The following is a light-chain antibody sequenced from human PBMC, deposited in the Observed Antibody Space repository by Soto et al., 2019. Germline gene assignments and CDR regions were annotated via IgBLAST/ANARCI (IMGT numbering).Light chain of an antibody. J-gene: IGLJ1*01. Sequence: QSALTQPASVSGSPGQSITISCTGTSSDVGSYNLVSWYQQHPGKAPKLMIYEDTKRPSGVSNRFSGPKSGNTASLTISGLQAEDEADYYCCSYAGINTFYVFGTGTKVTVL. CDR1: SSDVGSYNL. V-gene: IGLV2-23*01. CDR3: CSYAGINTFYV. CDR2: EDT.